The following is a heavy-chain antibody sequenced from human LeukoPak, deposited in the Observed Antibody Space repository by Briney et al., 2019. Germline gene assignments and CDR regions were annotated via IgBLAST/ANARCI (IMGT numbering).Heavy chain of an antibody. D-gene: IGHD4-23*01. Sequence: PGGSLRLSCTASGFTFSDYYMSWIRQAPGKGLEWVSATGGSDGSTSYADSVKGRFTISRDNSKNTLYLQMNSLRAEDTAVYYCARVYGGLFNWFDPWGQGTLVTVSS. V-gene: IGHV3-23*01. CDR2: TGGSDGST. CDR3: ARVYGGLFNWFDP. CDR1: GFTFSDYY. J-gene: IGHJ5*02.